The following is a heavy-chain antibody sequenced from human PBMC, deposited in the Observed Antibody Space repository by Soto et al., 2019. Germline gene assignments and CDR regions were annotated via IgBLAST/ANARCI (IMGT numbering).Heavy chain of an antibody. CDR3: ARSLMGLAMTFDY. CDR1: GGSISSSSYY. CDR2: IYYSGST. Sequence: QLQLQESGPGLVKPSETLSLTCTVSGGSISSSSYYWGWIRQPPGKGLEWIGSIYYSGSTYYNPSLKSRVTISVDTSKNQFSLKLSSVTAADTAVYYCARSLMGLAMTFDYWGQGTLVTVSS. J-gene: IGHJ4*02. V-gene: IGHV4-39*01.